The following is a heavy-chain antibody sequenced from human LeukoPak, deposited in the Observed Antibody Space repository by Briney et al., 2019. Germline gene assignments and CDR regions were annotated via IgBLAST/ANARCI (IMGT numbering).Heavy chain of an antibody. J-gene: IGHJ4*02. V-gene: IGHV1-46*01. CDR2: INPSGGST. D-gene: IGHD2-2*02. CDR3: AREGRYCSSTSCYMHY. CDR1: GYTFTSYY. Sequence: VASVKVSCKASGYTFTSYYMHWVRQAPGQGLEWMGIINPSGGSTSYAQKFQGRVTITADKSTSTAYMELSSLRSEDTAVYYCAREGRYCSSTSCYMHYWGQGTLVTVSS.